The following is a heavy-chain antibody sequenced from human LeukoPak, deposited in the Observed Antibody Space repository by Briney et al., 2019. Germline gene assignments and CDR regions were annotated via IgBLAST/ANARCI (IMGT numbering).Heavy chain of an antibody. CDR2: INPNSGGT. J-gene: IGHJ6*03. V-gene: IGHV1-2*02. CDR3: ARDTGCSSTSCLYYYMDV. Sequence: ASVKVSCKASGYTFTGYYMHWVRQAPGQGLEWMGWINPNSGGTNYAQKFQGRVTMTRDTSISTAYMELSRLRSDDTAVYYCARDTGCSSTSCLYYYMDVWGKGTTVTVSS. D-gene: IGHD2-2*01. CDR1: GYTFTGYY.